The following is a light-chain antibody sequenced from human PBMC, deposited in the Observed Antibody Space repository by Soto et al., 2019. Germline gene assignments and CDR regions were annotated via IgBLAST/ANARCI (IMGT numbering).Light chain of an antibody. CDR2: EVS. Sequence: DGVVTQFPLSLSVTLGQAASISFRSTQSLLYSDGDTYLNWYHQRPGQSPRRLIHEVSKRDSGVPDRISGSGSGSDFTLEISRVEAEDVGTYYCLQATHWPWTFGQGTKVDI. V-gene: IGKV2-30*01. CDR1: QSLLYSDGDTY. J-gene: IGKJ1*01. CDR3: LQATHWPWT.